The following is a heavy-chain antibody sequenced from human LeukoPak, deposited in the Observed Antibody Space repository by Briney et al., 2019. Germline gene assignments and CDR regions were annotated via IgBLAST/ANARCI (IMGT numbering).Heavy chain of an antibody. J-gene: IGHJ6*03. D-gene: IGHD5-18*01. Sequence: GGSLRLSCAASGFTFTTYWMSWVRRAPGKGLEWVANIKQDGSEKYYVDSVKGRFTISRDNAKNTLYLQMNSLRAEDTAVYHCAKDVVDTAESDYYYYMDVWGKGTTVTISS. CDR1: GFTFTTYW. V-gene: IGHV3-7*01. CDR3: AKDVVDTAESDYYYYMDV. CDR2: IKQDGSEK.